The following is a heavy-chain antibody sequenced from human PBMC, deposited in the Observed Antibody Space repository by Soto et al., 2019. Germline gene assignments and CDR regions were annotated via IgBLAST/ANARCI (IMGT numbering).Heavy chain of an antibody. CDR2: MNPNSGNT. CDR1: GYTFTSYD. V-gene: IGHV1-8*01. J-gene: IGHJ3*02. Sequence: ASVKVSCKASGYTFTSYDSNWVRQATGQGLEWMGWMNPNSGNTGYAQKFQGRVTMTRNTSISTAYMELSSLRSEDTAIYYCARERVHAFDIWGQGTMVTVSS. CDR3: ARERVHAFDI.